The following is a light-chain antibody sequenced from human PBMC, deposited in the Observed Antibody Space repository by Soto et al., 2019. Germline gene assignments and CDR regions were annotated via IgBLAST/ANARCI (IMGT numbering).Light chain of an antibody. J-gene: IGLJ1*01. V-gene: IGLV2-23*01. Sequence: QSALTQPASVSGSPGQSITISCTGTSNDVGFYDLVSWYLQHPGQAPKLLIYEGSKRPAGVSNRFSGSKSGNTASLTISGLQAEDEADYYCSAYAGSNTLFVFGTGTKVT. CDR2: EGS. CDR3: SAYAGSNTLFV. CDR1: SNDVGFYDL.